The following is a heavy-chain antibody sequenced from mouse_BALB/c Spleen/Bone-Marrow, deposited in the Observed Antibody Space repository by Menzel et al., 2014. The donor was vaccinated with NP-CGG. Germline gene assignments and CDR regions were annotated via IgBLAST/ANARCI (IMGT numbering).Heavy chain of an antibody. CDR3: ARDREYGYYYAMDY. CDR1: GFSLTSYG. J-gene: IGHJ4*01. V-gene: IGHV2-9*02. Sequence: QVQLQQPGPGLVAPSQSLSITCTVSGFSLTSYGVHWVRQPPGKGLEWLGVIWAGGSTNYNSALMSRPSISKDNSKSQIFLKMNSLQTDDTAMYYCARDREYGYYYAMDYWGQGTSVTVSS. CDR2: IWAGGST. D-gene: IGHD2-2*01.